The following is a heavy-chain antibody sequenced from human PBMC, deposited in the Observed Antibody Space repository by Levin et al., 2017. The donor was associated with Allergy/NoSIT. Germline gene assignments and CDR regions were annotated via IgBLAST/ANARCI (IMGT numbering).Heavy chain of an antibody. CDR3: AKDPAYYDILTTTLQRGYFDY. D-gene: IGHD3-9*01. Sequence: GSLRLSCAASGFTFSSYGMHWVRQAPGKGLEWVAVISYDGSNKYYADSVKGRFTISRDNSKNTLYLQMNSLRAEDTAVYYCAKDPAYYDILTTTLQRGYFDYWGQGTLVTVSS. J-gene: IGHJ4*02. CDR2: ISYDGSNK. V-gene: IGHV3-30*18. CDR1: GFTFSSYG.